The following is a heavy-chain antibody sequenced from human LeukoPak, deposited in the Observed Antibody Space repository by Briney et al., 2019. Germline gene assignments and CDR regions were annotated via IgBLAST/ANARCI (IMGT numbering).Heavy chain of an antibody. Sequence: GGSLRLSCAASGFTFSSYSMNWVRQAPGKGLEWVSSISSSSSYIYYADSVKGRFTISRDNAKNSLYLQMNSLRAEDTAVYYCAKGSWGGPQAAADYWGQGTLVTVSS. CDR3: AKGSWGGPQAAADY. J-gene: IGHJ4*02. D-gene: IGHD3-10*01. CDR2: ISSSSSYI. CDR1: GFTFSSYS. V-gene: IGHV3-21*01.